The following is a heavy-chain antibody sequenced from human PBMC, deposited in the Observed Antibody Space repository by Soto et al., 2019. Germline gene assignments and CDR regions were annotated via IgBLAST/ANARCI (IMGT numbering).Heavy chain of an antibody. CDR1: GFSLTTSGVG. J-gene: IGHJ6*02. Sequence: QITLKESGPTLVKPTQTLTLTCTFSGFSLTTSGVGVGWIRQPPGKALEWPALIYWDDDKRYSPSLKNRLTITKDTSRNQVVLTLIDLDPVDTATYYCAHKSLVPFGMDVWGQGTTVTVAS. CDR3: AHKSLVPFGMDV. CDR2: IYWDDDK. V-gene: IGHV2-5*02. D-gene: IGHD3-10*01.